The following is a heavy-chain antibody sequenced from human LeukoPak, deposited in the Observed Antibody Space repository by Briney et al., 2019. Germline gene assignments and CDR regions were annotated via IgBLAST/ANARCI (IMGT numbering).Heavy chain of an antibody. CDR1: GGTFSSYD. J-gene: IGHJ4*02. CDR3: ALASSGWYDFDY. Sequence: GSSVKVSCKASGGTFSSYDIGWVRQAPGQGLDWMGGIIPIFGTANYAHKFQGRVTITADESTSTAYMELSSLRSEDTAVYYCALASSGWYDFDYWGQGTLVTVSS. D-gene: IGHD6-19*01. CDR2: IIPIFGTA. V-gene: IGHV1-69*01.